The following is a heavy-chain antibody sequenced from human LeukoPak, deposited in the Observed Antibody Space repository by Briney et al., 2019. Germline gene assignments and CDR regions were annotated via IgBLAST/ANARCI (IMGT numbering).Heavy chain of an antibody. CDR2: ISAYNGNT. D-gene: IGHD6-19*01. V-gene: IGHV1-18*01. CDR3: ARDRSIAVASEIDY. J-gene: IGHJ4*02. CDR1: DYAFTTYG. Sequence: GASVKVSCKASDYAFTTYGITWVRQAPGQGLEWMGWISAYNGNTIYAQKLQGRVTMTTDTSTSTAYMELRSLRSDDTAVYYCARDRSIAVASEIDYWGQGTLVTVS.